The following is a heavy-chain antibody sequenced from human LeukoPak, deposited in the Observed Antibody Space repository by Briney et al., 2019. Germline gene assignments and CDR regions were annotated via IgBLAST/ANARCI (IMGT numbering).Heavy chain of an antibody. CDR2: INPRSGGT. CDR1: GYTFTSYD. Sequence: ASVKVSCKASGYTFTSYDINWVRQATGQGLEWMGWINPRSGGTDNAQKFQGRATMTRDTSISTVYMELTSLRYDDTAVYYCAKRVRYSYGWDVWGQGTTVTVSS. V-gene: IGHV1-2*02. D-gene: IGHD3-16*02. CDR3: AKRVRYSYGWDV. J-gene: IGHJ6*02.